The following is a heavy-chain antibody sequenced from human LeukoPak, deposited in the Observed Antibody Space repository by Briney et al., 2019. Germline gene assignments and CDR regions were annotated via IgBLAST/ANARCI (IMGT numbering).Heavy chain of an antibody. CDR3: ARDAAIYDNSAYYYLW. Sequence: SVKVSCNASGGTFSRYAISWVRQAPGQGLEWMGGITPIFGTANYAQTFKGRVTITADKSSNTVYMELRRLTSEDTAVYYCARDAAIYDNSAYYYLWWGQGTLVTVSS. CDR1: GGTFSRYA. CDR2: ITPIFGTA. V-gene: IGHV1-69*06. J-gene: IGHJ4*02. D-gene: IGHD3-22*01.